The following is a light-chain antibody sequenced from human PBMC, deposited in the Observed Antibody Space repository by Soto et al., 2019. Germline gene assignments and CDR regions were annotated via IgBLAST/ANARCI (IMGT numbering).Light chain of an antibody. J-gene: IGKJ3*01. V-gene: IGKV1-27*01. CDR3: QKYSSVPV. CDR2: AAS. CDR1: QGIRNF. Sequence: DIQMTQSPTSLSASVGDRVTITCRASQGIRNFVAWYQQKPGKAPKLLIYAASTLQSGVPSRFSGSGSGTDFTLTNTSLQPEDVATYSCQKYSSVPVFGPGTKVEIK.